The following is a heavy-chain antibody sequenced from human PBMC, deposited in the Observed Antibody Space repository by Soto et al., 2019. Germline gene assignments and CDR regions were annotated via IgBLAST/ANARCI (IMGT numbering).Heavy chain of an antibody. V-gene: IGHV3-74*01. CDR3: ATAEVDY. CDR1: GYTFGNDW. Sequence: GGSLRLSFAVTGYTFGNDWMHWVRQAPGKGLEWVSRMNSDGSIINYADSVKGRFTVYRHNAKNTLYLQMNSLRVEDTAVYYCATAEVDYWGPGTLVTVSS. J-gene: IGHJ4*02. CDR2: MNSDGSII.